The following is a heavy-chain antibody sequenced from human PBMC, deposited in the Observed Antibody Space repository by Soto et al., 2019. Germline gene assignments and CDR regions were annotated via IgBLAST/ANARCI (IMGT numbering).Heavy chain of an antibody. Sequence: ASVKVSCKVSGYTLTELSMHWVRQAPGKGLEWMGGFDPEDGETIYAQKFQGRVTMTGDTSTYTAYMELSSLDSEDTAVYYCSTQGGATVVTYYYYGMDVWGQGTTVTVSS. CDR1: GYTLTELS. V-gene: IGHV1-24*01. D-gene: IGHD4-17*01. J-gene: IGHJ6*02. CDR3: STQGGATVVTYYYYGMDV. CDR2: FDPEDGET.